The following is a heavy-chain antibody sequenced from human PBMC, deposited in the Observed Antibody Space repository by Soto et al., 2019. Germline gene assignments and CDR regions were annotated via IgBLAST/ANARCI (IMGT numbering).Heavy chain of an antibody. V-gene: IGHV3-48*02. Sequence: GGSLRLSCAASGFTFKTYNMNWVRQAPGKGLERVSYIGTSGTPVYYADSVKGRFTISRDNAKNSLFLQMHSLRDEDTALYFCARDPSPDSRGSYYFDYWGTGTLLTVSS. D-gene: IGHD6-19*01. J-gene: IGHJ4*02. CDR2: IGTSGTPV. CDR3: ARDPSPDSRGSYYFDY. CDR1: GFTFKTYN.